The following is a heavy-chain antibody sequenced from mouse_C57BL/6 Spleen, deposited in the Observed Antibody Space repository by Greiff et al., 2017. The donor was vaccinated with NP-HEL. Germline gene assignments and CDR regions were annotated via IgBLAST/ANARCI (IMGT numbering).Heavy chain of an antibody. CDR3: TRAVWFAY. CDR2: IDPEPGGT. J-gene: IGHJ3*01. V-gene: IGHV1-15*01. Sequence: QVQLKQSGAELVRPGASVTLSCKASGYTFTDYEMHWVKQTPVHGLEWIGAIDPEPGGTAYNQKFKGKAILTADKSSSTAYMELRSLTSEDSAVYYCTRAVWFAYWGQGTLVTVSA. CDR1: GYTFTDYE. D-gene: IGHD3-1*01.